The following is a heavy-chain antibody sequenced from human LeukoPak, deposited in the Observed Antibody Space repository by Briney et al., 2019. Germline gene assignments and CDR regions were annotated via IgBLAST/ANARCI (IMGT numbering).Heavy chain of an antibody. J-gene: IGHJ4*02. D-gene: IGHD3-10*01. CDR3: ARHYYGSGTYYHFDY. Sequence: ASVKDSCKTSGYTFASYGVSWVRQAPGQGLEWMAWISPYNGNTNYAQKLQGRVTLTTDTSASTAYMELRSLRSDDTAVYYCARHYYGSGTYYHFDYWGQGTLVTVSS. CDR2: ISPYNGNT. V-gene: IGHV1-18*01. CDR1: GYTFASYG.